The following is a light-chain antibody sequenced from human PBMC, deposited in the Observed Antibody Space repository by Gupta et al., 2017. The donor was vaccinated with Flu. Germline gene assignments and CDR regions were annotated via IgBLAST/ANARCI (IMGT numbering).Light chain of an antibody. CDR3: QQYGSSLSLT. V-gene: IGKV3-20*01. Sequence: EIVLTQSPGTLSLSPGERATLSCRASQSLRSSYLAWYQQKPGQAPSLLIYDTSTRATGIPDRFSGSGSGTDFTLTISRREPEDFAVYYCQQYGSSLSLTFGGGTKVEIK. J-gene: IGKJ4*01. CDR1: QSLRSSY. CDR2: DTS.